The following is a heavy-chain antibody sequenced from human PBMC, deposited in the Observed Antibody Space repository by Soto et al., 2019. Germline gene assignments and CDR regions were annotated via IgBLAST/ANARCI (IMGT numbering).Heavy chain of an antibody. V-gene: IGHV3-23*01. CDR2: ISGSGGST. Sequence: GGSLRLSCAASGFTFSSYAMSWVRQAPGKGLEWVSAISGSGGSTYYADSVKGRFTISRDNSKNTLYLQMNSLRAEDTAVYYCAKFELGEYFDWLLSGWALAYWGQGTLVTVSS. CDR3: AKFELGEYFDWLLSGWALAY. J-gene: IGHJ4*02. CDR1: GFTFSSYA. D-gene: IGHD3-9*01.